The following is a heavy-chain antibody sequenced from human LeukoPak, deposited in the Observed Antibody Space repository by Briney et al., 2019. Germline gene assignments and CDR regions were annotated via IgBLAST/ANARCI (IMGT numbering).Heavy chain of an antibody. D-gene: IGHD6-13*01. CDR1: RFTFSGYA. CDR3: AKGLSSSSWADFDS. V-gene: IGHV3-23*01. CDR2: ISGSGGDT. J-gene: IGHJ4*02. Sequence: GGSLRLSCAASRFTFSGYAMSWVRQAPGKGLEWVSGISGSGGDTNYADSVEGRFTIARDNSENTLYLQMNSLRAEDTAVYYCAKGLSSSSWADFDSWGLGTLVTVSS.